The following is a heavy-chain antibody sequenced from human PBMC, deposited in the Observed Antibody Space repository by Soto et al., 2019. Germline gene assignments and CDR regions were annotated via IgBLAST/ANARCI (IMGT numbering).Heavy chain of an antibody. V-gene: IGHV4-31*03. CDR2: IYYSGST. J-gene: IGHJ4*02. Sequence: LSLTCTVSGGSISSGGYYWSWIRQHPGKGLEWIGYIYYSGSTYYNPSLKSRVTISVDTSKNQFSLKLSSVTAADTAVYYCASTLDTAMVTLDYWGQGTLVTVSS. CDR3: ASTLDTAMVTLDY. D-gene: IGHD5-18*01. CDR1: GGSISSGGYY.